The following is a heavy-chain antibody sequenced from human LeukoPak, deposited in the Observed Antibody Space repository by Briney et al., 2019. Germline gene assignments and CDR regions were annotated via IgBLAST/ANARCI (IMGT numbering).Heavy chain of an antibody. Sequence: SETLSLTCTVSGGSVSSGDYYWSWIRQPPGKGLEWIGYIYYSGSTNYNPSLKSRVTISVDTSKNQFSLKLSSVTAADTAVYYCATIASGSYYLGYWGQGTLVTVSS. D-gene: IGHD1-26*01. CDR3: ATIASGSYYLGY. CDR2: IYYSGST. V-gene: IGHV4-61*08. J-gene: IGHJ4*02. CDR1: GGSVSSGDYY.